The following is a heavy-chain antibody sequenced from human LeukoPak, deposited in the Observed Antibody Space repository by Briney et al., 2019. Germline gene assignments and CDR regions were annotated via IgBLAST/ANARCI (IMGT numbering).Heavy chain of an antibody. CDR2: ISGSDSST. J-gene: IGHJ4*02. V-gene: IGHV3-23*01. Sequence: GGSLRLSCVASGFTFSSYAMSWVRQAPGKGLEWVSAISGSDSSTYYADSVKGRFTISRDNSKNTLSLQMNSLRAEDTAVYYCAKVLYYDFWSHQGNYFDYWGQGTLVTVSS. CDR1: GFTFSSYA. D-gene: IGHD3-3*01. CDR3: AKVLYYDFWSHQGNYFDY.